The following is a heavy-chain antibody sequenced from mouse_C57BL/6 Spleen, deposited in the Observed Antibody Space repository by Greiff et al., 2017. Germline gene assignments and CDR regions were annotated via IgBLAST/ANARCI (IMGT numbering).Heavy chain of an antibody. CDR3: ANSNYHDY. V-gene: IGHV1-22*01. Sequence: DVKLQESGPELVKPGASVKMSCKASGCTFTDYNMHWVKQSHGKSLEWIGYINPNNGGTSYNQKFKGKATLTVNKSSSTAYMELRSLTSEDSAVYYCANSNYHDYWGQGTTLTVSS. J-gene: IGHJ2*01. CDR2: INPNNGGT. D-gene: IGHD2-5*01. CDR1: GCTFTDYN.